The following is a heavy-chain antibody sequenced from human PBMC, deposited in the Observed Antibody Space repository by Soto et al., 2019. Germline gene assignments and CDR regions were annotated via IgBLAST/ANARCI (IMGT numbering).Heavy chain of an antibody. CDR1: GYTFTNFG. CDR2: ISAYNGNT. Sequence: QVQLVQSGAEVKKPGASLKVSCKTSGYTFTNFGLSWVRQAPGQGLEWMGWISAYNGNTNYAQNFQARVTMTTDTSTTTAHMELRSLRSDDTAVYYCTRGGTPIAHWGRGTLVTVSS. J-gene: IGHJ4*02. D-gene: IGHD2-21*01. CDR3: TRGGTPIAH. V-gene: IGHV1-18*01.